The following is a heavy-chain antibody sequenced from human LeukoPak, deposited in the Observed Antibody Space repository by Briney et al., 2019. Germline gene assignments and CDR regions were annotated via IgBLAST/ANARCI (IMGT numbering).Heavy chain of an antibody. D-gene: IGHD3-22*01. CDR3: ARENYDSSGYYGFDY. CDR2: ISAHNGNT. J-gene: IGHJ4*02. CDR1: GYTFTSYG. V-gene: IGHV1-18*01. Sequence: GASVKVSCKASGYTFTSYGISWVRQAPGQGLEWMGWISAHNGNTNYAQKLQGRVTMTTDTSTSTAYMELRSLRSDDTAVYYCARENYDSSGYYGFDYWGQGTLVTVSS.